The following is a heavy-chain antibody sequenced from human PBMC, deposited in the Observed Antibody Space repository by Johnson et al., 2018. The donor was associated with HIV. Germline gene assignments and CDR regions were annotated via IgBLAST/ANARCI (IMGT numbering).Heavy chain of an antibody. J-gene: IGHJ3*02. CDR1: RFTFDDHG. Sequence: VQLVESGGGVVRPGGSLRLSCAASRFTFDDHGMSWVRQAPGKGLEWVSGINWNDGSTGYADSVKGRFTISRDNAKNSLYLQMNSLGAEDTALYYCARERGSFAYSCSFAFDIWGQGTMVTVSS. D-gene: IGHD6-6*01. V-gene: IGHV3-20*04. CDR3: ARERGSFAYSCSFAFDI. CDR2: INWNDGST.